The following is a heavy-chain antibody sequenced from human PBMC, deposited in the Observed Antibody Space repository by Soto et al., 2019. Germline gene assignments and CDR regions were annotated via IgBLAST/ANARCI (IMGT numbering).Heavy chain of an antibody. J-gene: IGHJ4*02. Sequence: SETLSLTCAVYGGSFSGYYWSWIRQPPGKGLEWIGEINHSGSTNYNPSLKSRVTISVDTSKNQFSLKLSSVTAADTAVYYCARLCYDILTGYKTQNDYWGQGTLVTVSS. CDR3: ARLCYDILTGYKTQNDY. CDR2: INHSGST. V-gene: IGHV4-34*01. CDR1: GGSFSGYY. D-gene: IGHD3-9*01.